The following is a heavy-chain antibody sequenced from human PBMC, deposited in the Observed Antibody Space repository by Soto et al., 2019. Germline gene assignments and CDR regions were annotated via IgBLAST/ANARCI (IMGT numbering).Heavy chain of an antibody. CDR1: GGSISSYY. Sequence: QVQLQESGPGLVKPSETLSLTCTVSGGSISSYYWSWIRQPPGKGLEWIGYIYYSGSTNYNPSLKSPVTTSVATSKNPFSLTLSSVPAPDTAVYYCARRYGVYFDYWGQGTLVTVSS. D-gene: IGHD4-17*01. V-gene: IGHV4-59*08. CDR3: ARRYGVYFDY. J-gene: IGHJ4*02. CDR2: IYYSGST.